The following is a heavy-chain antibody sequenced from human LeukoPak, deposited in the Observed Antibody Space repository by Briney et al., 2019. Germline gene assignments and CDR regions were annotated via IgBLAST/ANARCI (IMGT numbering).Heavy chain of an antibody. J-gene: IGHJ6*03. CDR3: ARHCSTTTCQYYYYHMDV. CDR2: FLYSGSA. CDR1: GGSINPYY. Sequence: PSETLSLICTVSGGSINPYYWSWIRQVPGKGLEWLGYFLYSGSANYNPSLKSRISISVDTSKKQISLTLTFVTAADTAVYYCARHCSTTTCQYYYYHMDVWGKGTTVTVSS. V-gene: IGHV4-59*08. D-gene: IGHD2-2*01.